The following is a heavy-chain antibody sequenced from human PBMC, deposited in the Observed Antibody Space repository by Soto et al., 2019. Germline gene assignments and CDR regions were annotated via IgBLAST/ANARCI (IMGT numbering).Heavy chain of an antibody. V-gene: IGHV3-23*01. CDR2: ISGSGGST. CDR3: AKLCFQQQLVSAVDH. CDR1: GFTFRSDA. D-gene: IGHD6-13*01. J-gene: IGHJ4*02. Sequence: EVQLLEPGGGVVQPGWSLRLSCAASGFTFRSDAMSWVRQAPGQGLEWVSAISGSGGSTYYADYVKGRFTISRDNSKNTLYLQMNSLRAEYTDVYYCAKLCFQQQLVSAVDHWGPGTLVTLSS.